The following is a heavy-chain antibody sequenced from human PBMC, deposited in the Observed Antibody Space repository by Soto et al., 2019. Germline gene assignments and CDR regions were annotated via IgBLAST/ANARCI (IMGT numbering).Heavy chain of an antibody. Sequence: GSLRLSCATSGFTFTNYAMSWVRQAPGKGLEWVSLISSSGDNTYYADSVKGRFTISRDNSKNTLFLQINSLRLEDTAVYYCAKSYGSGSLAPNWFDPWGQGTLVTV. V-gene: IGHV3-23*01. CDR2: ISSSGDNT. D-gene: IGHD3-10*01. CDR1: GFTFTNYA. CDR3: AKSYGSGSLAPNWFDP. J-gene: IGHJ5*02.